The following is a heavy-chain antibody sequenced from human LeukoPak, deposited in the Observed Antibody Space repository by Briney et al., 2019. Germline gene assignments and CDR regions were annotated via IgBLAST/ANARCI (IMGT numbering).Heavy chain of an antibody. CDR1: GFTFRSFG. Sequence: VGSLRLSCAPSGFTFRSFGMHWVRQAPGKGLEWVAVISYDGSNKDYGDSVKGRFTISRDSSKNTLYLQMNSLRVEDTAVYYCARDYSTRYAMDVWGQGTTVTVSS. D-gene: IGHD2-2*01. J-gene: IGHJ6*02. V-gene: IGHV3-30-3*01. CDR2: ISYDGSNK. CDR3: ARDYSTRYAMDV.